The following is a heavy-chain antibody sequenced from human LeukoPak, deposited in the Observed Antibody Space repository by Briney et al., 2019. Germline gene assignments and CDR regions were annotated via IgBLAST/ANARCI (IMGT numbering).Heavy chain of an antibody. Sequence: GGSLRLSCAAYGLTYSSYGMHWVRQAPGKGLEWVAVISYDGSKKNYVDSVKGRFTISRDNSKNTLYLQMNSLRAEDTAVYYCAKGGYYDILTGYHFDYWGQGTLVTVSS. J-gene: IGHJ4*02. CDR1: GLTYSSYG. D-gene: IGHD3-9*01. V-gene: IGHV3-30*18. CDR2: ISYDGSKK. CDR3: AKGGYYDILTGYHFDY.